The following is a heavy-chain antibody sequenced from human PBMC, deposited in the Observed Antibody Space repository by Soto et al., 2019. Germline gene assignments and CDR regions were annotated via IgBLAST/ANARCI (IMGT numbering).Heavy chain of an antibody. CDR1: GYTFTGCY. CDR2: INPNSGGT. D-gene: IGHD2-15*01. CDR3: ARRPEHRYCSGGSCYRGPSGWFDP. J-gene: IGHJ5*02. Sequence: GASVKVSCKASGYTFTGCYMHWVRQAPGKGLEWMGWINPNSGGTNYAQKCQGWVTMTRDTSISTAYMELSRLRSDDTAVYYCARRPEHRYCSGGSCYRGPSGWFDPWGQGTLVTVSS. V-gene: IGHV1-2*04.